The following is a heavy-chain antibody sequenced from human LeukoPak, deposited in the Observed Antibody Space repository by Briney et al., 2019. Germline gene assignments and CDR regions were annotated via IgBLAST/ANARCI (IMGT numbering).Heavy chain of an antibody. V-gene: IGHV4-34*01. D-gene: IGHD2-15*01. J-gene: IGHJ6*03. CDR2: INHSGST. CDR1: GGSFSGYY. Sequence: PSETLSLTCAVYGGSFSGYYWSWIRQPSGKGLEWIGEINHSGSTNYNPSLKSRVTISVDTSKNQFSLKLSSVTAADTAVYYCARGVADYYYYMDVWGKGTTVTVSS. CDR3: ARGVADYYYYMDV.